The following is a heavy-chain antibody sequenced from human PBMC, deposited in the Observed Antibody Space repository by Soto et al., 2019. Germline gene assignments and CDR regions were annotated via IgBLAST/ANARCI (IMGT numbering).Heavy chain of an antibody. J-gene: IGHJ3*02. CDR2: ISYDGSNK. CDR3: ARVLGAFDI. Sequence: QPGGSLRLSCAASGFTFSSYAMHWVRQAPGKGLEWVAVISYDGSNKYYADSVKGRFTISRDNSKNTLYLQMNSLRAEDTAVYYCARVLGAFDIWGQGTMVTVSS. CDR1: GFTFSSYA. V-gene: IGHV3-30-3*01.